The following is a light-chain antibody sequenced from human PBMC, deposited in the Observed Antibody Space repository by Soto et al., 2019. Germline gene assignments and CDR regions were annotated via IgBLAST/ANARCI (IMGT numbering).Light chain of an antibody. V-gene: IGKV1-27*01. Sequence: DIQMTQSPSSLSASVGDRVTITCRASEGISNYLAWYQQKPGKIPKLLIYAASTLQSGVQSRFSGSGSGTDFNLTSSSLQPEDVATYYCQKYNSAPWTFGQGTKVEIK. CDR3: QKYNSAPWT. J-gene: IGKJ1*01. CDR1: EGISNY. CDR2: AAS.